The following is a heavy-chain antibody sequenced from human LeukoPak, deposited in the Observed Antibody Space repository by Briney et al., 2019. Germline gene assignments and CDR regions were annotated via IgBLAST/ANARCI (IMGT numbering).Heavy chain of an antibody. J-gene: IGHJ4*02. V-gene: IGHV3-23*01. Sequence: PGGSLRLSCAASGFTFSSYAMSWVRQAPGKGLEWVSAISGSGGSTYYADSVKGRFTIPRDNSKNTLYLQMSSLRAEDTAAYYCAKGACSGTSCSPDYWGQGTLVIVS. CDR1: GFTFSSYA. D-gene: IGHD2-2*01. CDR3: AKGACSGTSCSPDY. CDR2: ISGSGGST.